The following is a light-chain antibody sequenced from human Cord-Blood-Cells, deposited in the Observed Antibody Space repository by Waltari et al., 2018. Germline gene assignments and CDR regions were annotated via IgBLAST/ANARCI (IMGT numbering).Light chain of an antibody. CDR3: QQYGSSPYT. CDR2: GAS. Sequence: EIVLTQSPGTLSLSPGERATLSCRASQSVSSSHLAWYQQKPGQAPRLLIHGASSRATGIPDRFSGSGSGTDFTLTISRLEPEDFAVYYCQQYGSSPYTFGQGTKLEIK. V-gene: IGKV3-20*01. CDR1: QSVSSSH. J-gene: IGKJ2*01.